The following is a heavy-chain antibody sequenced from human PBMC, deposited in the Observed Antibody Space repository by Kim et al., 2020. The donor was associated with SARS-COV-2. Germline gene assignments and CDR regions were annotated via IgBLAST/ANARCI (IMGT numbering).Heavy chain of an antibody. CDR1: GFTFSSYG. D-gene: IGHD2-2*01. Sequence: GGSLRLSCAASGFTFSSYGMHWVRQAPGKGLEWVAVISYDGSNKYYADSVKGRFTISRDNSKNTLYLQMNSLRAEDTAVYYCAKDLSDQLLWPFDYWGQGTLVTVSS. J-gene: IGHJ4*02. CDR3: AKDLSDQLLWPFDY. V-gene: IGHV3-30*18. CDR2: ISYDGSNK.